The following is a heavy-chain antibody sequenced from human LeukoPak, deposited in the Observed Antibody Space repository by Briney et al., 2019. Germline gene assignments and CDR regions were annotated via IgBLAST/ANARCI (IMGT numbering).Heavy chain of an antibody. CDR1: GFSFSDHY. D-gene: IGHD2-21*01. CDR2: ISGSGSTT. CDR3: ARAPRLRDY. J-gene: IGHJ4*02. Sequence: GGSLRLSCAASGFSFSDHYMSWIRQVPGKGLEWVSYISGSGSTTNYADSVKGRFTISRDNAKNSLYLQMNSLRAEDTAVYYCARAPRLRDYWGQGTLVTVSS. V-gene: IGHV3-11*01.